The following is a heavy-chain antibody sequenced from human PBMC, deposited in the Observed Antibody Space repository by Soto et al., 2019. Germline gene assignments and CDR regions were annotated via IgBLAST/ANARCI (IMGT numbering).Heavy chain of an antibody. J-gene: IGHJ4*02. CDR2: ISWNSGSI. D-gene: IGHD6-19*01. Sequence: GGSLRLSCAASGFTFDDYAMHWGRPAPGKGLEVISGISWNSGSIGYAASVKGRFNISRDHAKNSLYLQMNRLRAEDTALYYCAKDSRISSGSYVSYFDYWGQGTLVTFSS. V-gene: IGHV3-9*01. CDR3: AKDSRISSGSYVSYFDY. CDR1: GFTFDDYA.